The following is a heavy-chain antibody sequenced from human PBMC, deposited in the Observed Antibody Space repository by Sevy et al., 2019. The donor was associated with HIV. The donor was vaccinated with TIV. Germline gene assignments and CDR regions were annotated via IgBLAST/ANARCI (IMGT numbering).Heavy chain of an antibody. V-gene: IGHV3-7*01. CDR2: INPDGGEN. CDR1: GLTSRTYW. J-gene: IGHJ4*02. CDR3: ARGTYYYDSGFYYPFDY. Sequence: GGSLRLSCVVPGLTSRTYWMHWVRRAPGKGLEWVASINPDGGENYYVASVKGRFTISRDNTKNSLYLQMTSLRAEDTAAYYCARGTYYYDSGFYYPFDYWGQGTLVTVSS. D-gene: IGHD3-10*01.